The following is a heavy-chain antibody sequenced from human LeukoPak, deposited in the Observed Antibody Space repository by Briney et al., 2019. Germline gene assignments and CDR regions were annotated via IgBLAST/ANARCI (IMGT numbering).Heavy chain of an antibody. V-gene: IGHV4-61*05. J-gene: IGHJ5*02. CDR3: ARHYDSSDGFGP. CDR1: GGSISSSSYY. D-gene: IGHD3-3*01. CDR2: IHYSGST. Sequence: PSETLSLTCTVSGGSISSSSYYWGWIRQPPGKGLEWIGYIHYSGSTSYNPSLKSRVTISVDTSKNQFSLKLSSVTAADTAVYYCARHYDSSDGFGPWGQGTLVTVSS.